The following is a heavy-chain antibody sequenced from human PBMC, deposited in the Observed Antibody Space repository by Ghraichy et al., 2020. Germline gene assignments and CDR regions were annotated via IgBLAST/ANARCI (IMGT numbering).Heavy chain of an antibody. Sequence: GGSLRLSCAASGFTFSSYAMSWVRQAPGKGLEWVSAISGSGGSTYYADSVKGRFTISRDNSKNTLYLQMNSLRAEDTAVYYCASRSGSYYVSGYFDYWGQGTLVTVSS. D-gene: IGHD1-26*01. J-gene: IGHJ4*02. CDR3: ASRSGSYYVSGYFDY. CDR2: ISGSGGST. CDR1: GFTFSSYA. V-gene: IGHV3-23*01.